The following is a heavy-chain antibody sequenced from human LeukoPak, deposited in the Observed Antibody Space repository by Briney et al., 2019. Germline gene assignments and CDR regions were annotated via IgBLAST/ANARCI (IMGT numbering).Heavy chain of an antibody. V-gene: IGHV3-11*01. Sequence: GGSLRLSCVASGLIFRNYAMSWVRQAPGKGLEWVSYISSSGGTIYYADSVKGRFTISRDNAKNSLYLQMNNLRVEDTAVYYCAREARWVDYWGQGTLVTVSS. CDR2: ISSSGGTI. CDR3: AREARWVDY. D-gene: IGHD3-16*01. J-gene: IGHJ4*02. CDR1: GLIFRNYA.